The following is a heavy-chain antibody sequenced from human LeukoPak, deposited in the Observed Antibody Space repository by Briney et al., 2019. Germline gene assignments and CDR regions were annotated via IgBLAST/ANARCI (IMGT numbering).Heavy chain of an antibody. Sequence: GGSLRLSCAASGFTFSSYGMSWVRQAPGKGLEWVSAISGSGGSTYYADSVKGRFTISRDNSKNTLYLQMNSLTSEDTALYYCAKGRRRGYAYGTIDSWGQGTLVTVSS. V-gene: IGHV3-23*01. CDR3: AKGRRRGYAYGTIDS. D-gene: IGHD5-18*01. J-gene: IGHJ4*02. CDR1: GFTFSSYG. CDR2: ISGSGGST.